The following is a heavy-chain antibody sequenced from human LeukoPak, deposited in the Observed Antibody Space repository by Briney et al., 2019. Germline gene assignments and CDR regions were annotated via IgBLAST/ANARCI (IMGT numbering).Heavy chain of an antibody. J-gene: IGHJ4*02. Sequence: GGSLPLSCAVSGFTFSSYEMNWVRKAPGKGLEWVSYINISGSTIYYADSVKGRFTISRDNAKNSLYLQMNSLRAEDTAVYYCARDGPKGDYWGQGTLVTVSS. V-gene: IGHV3-48*03. CDR3: ARDGPKGDY. CDR2: INISGSTI. CDR1: GFTFSSYE.